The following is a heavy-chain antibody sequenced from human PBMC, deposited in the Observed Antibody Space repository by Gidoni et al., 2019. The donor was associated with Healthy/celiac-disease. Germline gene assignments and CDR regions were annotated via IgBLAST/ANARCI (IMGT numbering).Heavy chain of an antibody. CDR3: ARTFIVGATPYDY. D-gene: IGHD1-26*01. V-gene: IGHV3-30-3*01. CDR2: ISYDGSNK. Sequence: QVQLVESGGGVVQPGRSLRLTCAASGFTFSSYAMHWVRQAPGKGLGWVAVISYDGSNKYYADSVKGRFTISRDNSKNTLYLQMNSLRAEDTAVYYCARTFIVGATPYDYWGQGTLVTVSS. CDR1: GFTFSSYA. J-gene: IGHJ4*02.